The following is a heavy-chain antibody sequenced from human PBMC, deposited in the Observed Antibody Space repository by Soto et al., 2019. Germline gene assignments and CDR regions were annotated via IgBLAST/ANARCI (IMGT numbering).Heavy chain of an antibody. D-gene: IGHD5-18*01. CDR1: GGSISSGGYY. CDR2: IYYSGST. Sequence: PSETLSLTCTVSGGSISSGGYYWSWIHQHPGKGLEWIGYIYYSGSTYYNPSLKSRVTISVDTSKNQFSLKLSSVTAADTAVYNCARVSTRGYSNGSWIDPWGQGTLVTVSS. J-gene: IGHJ5*02. V-gene: IGHV4-31*02. CDR3: ARVSTRGYSNGSWIDP.